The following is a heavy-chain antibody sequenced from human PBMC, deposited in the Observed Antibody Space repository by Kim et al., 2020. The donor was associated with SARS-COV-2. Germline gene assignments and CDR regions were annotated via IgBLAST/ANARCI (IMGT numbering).Heavy chain of an antibody. CDR1: GLTFRNYG. J-gene: IGHJ5*02. Sequence: GGSLRLSCAASGLTFRNYGMHWVRQAPGKGLEWVADISYDGSIQYYGDSVEGRFTISRDNSKSMLYLQMNRLRLEETAVYYCAKGPIAVVSGGKMWLDPWGQGTLVTVSS. CDR3: AKGPIAVVSGGKMWLDP. D-gene: IGHD2-2*01. CDR2: ISYDGSIQ. V-gene: IGHV3-30*18.